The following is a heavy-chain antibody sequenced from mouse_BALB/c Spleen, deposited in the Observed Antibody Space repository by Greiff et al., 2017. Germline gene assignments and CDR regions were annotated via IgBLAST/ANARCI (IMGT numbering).Heavy chain of an antibody. J-gene: IGHJ3*01. CDR3: ARGGLRPAWFAY. D-gene: IGHD2-4*01. V-gene: IGHV3-2*02. Sequence: EVMLVESGPGLVKPSQSLSLTCTVTGYSITSDYAWNWIRQFPGNKLEWMGYISYSGSTSYNPSLKSRISITRDTSKNQFFLQLNSVTTEDTATYYCARGGLRPAWFAYWGQGTLVTVSA. CDR2: ISYSGST. CDR1: GYSITSDYA.